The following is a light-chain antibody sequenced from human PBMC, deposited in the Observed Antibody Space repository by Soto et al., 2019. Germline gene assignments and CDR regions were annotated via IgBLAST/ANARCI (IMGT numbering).Light chain of an antibody. CDR3: QHYGASAMYT. V-gene: IGKV3-20*01. J-gene: IGKJ2*01. CDR2: GAS. Sequence: EIVLTQSPGTLSLSPGERATLSCRAGQSVTNNYLGWYQQKPGQAPRLLIYGASSRATGIPDRFSGSGSGTDFTLTISRLEPEDFAVYYCQHYGASAMYTFGQGTKLETK. CDR1: QSVTNNY.